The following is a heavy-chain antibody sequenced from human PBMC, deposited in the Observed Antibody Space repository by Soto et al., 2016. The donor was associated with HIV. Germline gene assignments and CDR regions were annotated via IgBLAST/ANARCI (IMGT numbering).Heavy chain of an antibody. CDR1: GFTFSGSA. Sequence: EVQPVESGGGLVQPGGSLKLSCAASGFTFSGSAMHWVRQASGKGLEWVGRIRSKANSYATAYAASVKGRFTISRDDSKNTAYLQMNSLKTEDTAVYYCTRHVGLYSSSLDYWGQGTLVHRLL. J-gene: IGHJ4*02. CDR3: TRHVGLYSSSLDY. D-gene: IGHD6-13*01. CDR2: IRSKANSYAT. V-gene: IGHV3-73*01.